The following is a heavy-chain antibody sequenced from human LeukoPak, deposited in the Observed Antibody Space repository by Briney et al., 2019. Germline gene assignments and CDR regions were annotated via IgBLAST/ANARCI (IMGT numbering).Heavy chain of an antibody. D-gene: IGHD2-2*01. CDR2: ISSSSSTI. Sequence: GGSLRLSCAASGFTFSSYSMNWVRQAPGKGLEWVSYISSSSSTIYYADSVKGRFTISRDNAKNSLYLQMNSLRDEDTAVHYCARDGKDIVVVPADIGDYWGQGTLVTVSS. CDR1: GFTFSSYS. CDR3: ARDGKDIVVVPADIGDY. V-gene: IGHV3-48*02. J-gene: IGHJ4*02.